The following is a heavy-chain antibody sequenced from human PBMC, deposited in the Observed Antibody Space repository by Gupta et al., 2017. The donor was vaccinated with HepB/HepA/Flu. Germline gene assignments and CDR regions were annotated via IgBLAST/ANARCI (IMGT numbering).Heavy chain of an antibody. CDR1: GFTFRSYA. CDR2: ISVSGCST. D-gene: IGHD1-26*01. V-gene: IGHV3-23*01. J-gene: IGHJ4*02. Sequence: EVQLLESGGGLVQPGGSLRLSCAASGFTFRSYAMSWVRQAPGKGLVWVSAISVSGCSTYCADSVKGRFTISRDNSKNTLYLQMNSLRAEDTAVYYCAKYREGSLYYFDYWGQGTLVTVSS. CDR3: AKYREGSLYYFDY.